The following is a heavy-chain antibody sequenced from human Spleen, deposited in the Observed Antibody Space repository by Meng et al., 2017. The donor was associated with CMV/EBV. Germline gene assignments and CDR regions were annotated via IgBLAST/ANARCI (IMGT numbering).Heavy chain of an antibody. CDR3: AKTGSGWFTDY. J-gene: IGHJ4*02. CDR2: IRYDGGNK. CDR1: GLGFSGFA. V-gene: IGHV3-30*02. Sequence: SCVASGLGFSGFAMQWVRQTPGKGLEWVALIRYDGGNKYYADSVKGRFTISRDNSKHTLSLQMNSLRPEDTAVYLCAKTGSGWFTDYWGQGTLVTVSS. D-gene: IGHD6-19*01.